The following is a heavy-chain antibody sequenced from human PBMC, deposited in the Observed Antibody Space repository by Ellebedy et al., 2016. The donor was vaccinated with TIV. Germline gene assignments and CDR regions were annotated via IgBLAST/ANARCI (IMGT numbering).Heavy chain of an antibody. D-gene: IGHD1-26*01. CDR1: GITFSSYA. CDR3: VRGQTAGVGAPY. CDR2: ISGSSTYI. Sequence: PGGSLRLSCAASGITFSSYAMTWVRQAPGKGLEWVASISGSSTYIDYADSVKCRFAISRNNAKNSLYRQMHSLSAEDTDVYYCVRGQTAGVGAPYWGQGTRVTVSS. V-gene: IGHV3-21*01. J-gene: IGHJ4*02.